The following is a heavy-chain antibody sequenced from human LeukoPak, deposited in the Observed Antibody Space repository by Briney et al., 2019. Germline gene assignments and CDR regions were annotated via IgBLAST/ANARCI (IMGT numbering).Heavy chain of an antibody. Sequence: PSETLSLTCTVSGGSISSYYWSWIRQPAGKGLEWIGRIYTSGSTNYNPSLKSRVTMSVDTSKNQFSLKLSSVTAADTAVYYCARDRGSGSYGYAFDIWGQGTMVTVSS. J-gene: IGHJ3*02. CDR1: GGSISSYY. CDR2: IYTSGST. V-gene: IGHV4-4*07. D-gene: IGHD3-10*01. CDR3: ARDRGSGSYGYAFDI.